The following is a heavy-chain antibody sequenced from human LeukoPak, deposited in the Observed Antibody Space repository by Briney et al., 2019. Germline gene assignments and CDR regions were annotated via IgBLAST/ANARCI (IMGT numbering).Heavy chain of an antibody. CDR1: GYTFTSYG. CDR3: AREGWFGAAAGTHYYYGMDV. Sequence: GASVKVSCKASGYTFTSYGISWVRQAPGQGLEWMGWISAYNGNTNYAQKLQGRVTMTTDTSTSTAYMELRSLRSDDTAVYYCAREGWFGAAAGTHYYYGMDVWGQGTTVTASS. V-gene: IGHV1-18*01. CDR2: ISAYNGNT. D-gene: IGHD6-13*01. J-gene: IGHJ6*02.